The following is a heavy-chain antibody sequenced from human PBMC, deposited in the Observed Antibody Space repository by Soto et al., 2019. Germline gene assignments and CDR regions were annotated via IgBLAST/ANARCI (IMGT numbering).Heavy chain of an antibody. CDR3: ARDPQDPYYYGSGIPNAFDI. V-gene: IGHV3-74*01. J-gene: IGHJ3*02. Sequence: PGGSLRLSCAASGFTFSSYWMHWVRQAPGKGLVWVSRINSDGSSTSYADSVKGRFTISRDNAKNTLYLQMNSLRAEDTAVYYCARDPQDPYYYGSGIPNAFDIWGQGTMVTVSS. CDR1: GFTFSSYW. CDR2: INSDGSST. D-gene: IGHD3-10*01.